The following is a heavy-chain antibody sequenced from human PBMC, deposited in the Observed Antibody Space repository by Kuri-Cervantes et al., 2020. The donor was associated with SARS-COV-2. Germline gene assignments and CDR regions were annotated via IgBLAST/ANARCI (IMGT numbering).Heavy chain of an antibody. CDR3: ARSELLNDAFDI. D-gene: IGHD1-26*01. J-gene: IGHJ3*02. CDR1: GYTFTSYD. CDR2: MNPNSGGT. V-gene: IGHV1-2*02. Sequence: ALVKVSCKASGYTFTSYDINWVRQATGQGLEWMGWMNPNSGGTNYAQKFQGRVTMTRDTSISTAYMELSRLRSDDTAVYYCARSELLNDAFDIWGQGTMVTVSS.